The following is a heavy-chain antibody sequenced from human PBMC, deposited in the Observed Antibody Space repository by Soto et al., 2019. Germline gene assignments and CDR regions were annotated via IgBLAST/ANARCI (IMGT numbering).Heavy chain of an antibody. J-gene: IGHJ6*02. CDR2: INAGNGNT. V-gene: IGHV1-3*01. CDR3: AREEIDQYYYYGMDV. Sequence: WASVKVSCKASGYTFTSYAMHWVRQAPGQRLEWMGWINAGNGNTKYSQKFQGRVTITRDTSASTAYMELSSLRSEDTAVYYCAREEIDQYYYYGMDVWGQGTTVTVSS. CDR1: GYTFTSYA.